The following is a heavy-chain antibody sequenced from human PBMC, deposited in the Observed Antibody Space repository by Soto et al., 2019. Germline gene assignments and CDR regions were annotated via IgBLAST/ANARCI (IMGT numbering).Heavy chain of an antibody. D-gene: IGHD4-4*01. V-gene: IGHV3-21*01. CDR3: ARGADYSNSNCDY. J-gene: IGHJ4*02. Sequence: EVQLVEAGGGLVKPGGSLSLSCAVSGFAFSIYSVNWDRQAPGKGLEWVSSISSSGDTYYADSVKGRLAIRRDNAKNSLYLQTTSLRVEDTAVYYCARGADYSNSNCDYCGQGTLVTVSS. CDR2: ISSSGDT. CDR1: GFAFSIYS.